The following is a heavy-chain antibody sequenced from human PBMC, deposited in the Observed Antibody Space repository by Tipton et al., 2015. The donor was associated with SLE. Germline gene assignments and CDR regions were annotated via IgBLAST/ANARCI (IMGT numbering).Heavy chain of an antibody. J-gene: IGHJ4*02. Sequence: LRPSCSVSGGSLSSGGYYWSWIRQHPEKGLEWIGYIYNSGGGVYFYNNGKTDYNPSLNSRATISVDPSKSQFSLIVNSVTAADTAVYYCARDEDSCTTTSCSWLYWGQGKLVTVSS. CDR1: GGSLSSGGYY. V-gene: IGHV4-31*11. CDR2: IYNSGGGVYFYNNGKT. D-gene: IGHD2-2*01. CDR3: ARDEDSCTTTSCSWLY.